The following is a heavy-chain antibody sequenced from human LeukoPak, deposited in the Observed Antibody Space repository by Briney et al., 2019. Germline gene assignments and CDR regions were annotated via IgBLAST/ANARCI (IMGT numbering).Heavy chain of an antibody. CDR1: GFTFSNYA. D-gene: IGHD2-15*01. CDR3: AKDTSAWWYHRAYMNV. CDR2: ISGSGDTT. V-gene: IGHV3-23*01. J-gene: IGHJ6*03. Sequence: GRSLRLSCAASGFTFSNYAMSWVRQAPGGGREWVSAISGSGDTTFHADSVKGRFTTSRDNSKNTLSLQMSGLRVEDSAVYFCAKDTSAWWYHRAYMNVWGTGTTVTVSS.